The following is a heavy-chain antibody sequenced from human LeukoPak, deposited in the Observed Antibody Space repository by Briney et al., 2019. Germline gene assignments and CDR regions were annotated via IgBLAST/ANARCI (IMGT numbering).Heavy chain of an antibody. J-gene: IGHJ4*02. D-gene: IGHD3-16*01. CDR3: AREKGHESLILGKRGYYFDY. CDR1: GFTFSSYS. CDR2: ISSSSDYI. V-gene: IGHV3-21*01. Sequence: GGSLRLSCAASGFTFSSYSMNWVRQAPGKGLEWVSSISSSSDYIYYADSVKGRFTISRDNAKNSLYLQMNSLRAEDTAVYYCAREKGHESLILGKRGYYFDYWGQGTLVTVSS.